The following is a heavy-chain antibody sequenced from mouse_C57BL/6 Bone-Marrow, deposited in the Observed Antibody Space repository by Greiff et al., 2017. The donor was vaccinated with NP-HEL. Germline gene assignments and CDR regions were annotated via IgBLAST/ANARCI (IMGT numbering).Heavy chain of an antibody. V-gene: IGHV1-81*01. CDR3: ARDPLFLYYDYYFDY. J-gene: IGHJ2*01. D-gene: IGHD2-4*01. Sequence: QVQLKQPGAELARPGASVKLSCKASGYTFTSYGISWVKQRTGQGLEWIGEIYPRSGNTYYNEKFKGKATLTADKSSSTAYMELRSLTSEDSAVYFCARDPLFLYYDYYFDYWGQGTTLTVSS. CDR1: GYTFTSYG. CDR2: IYPRSGNT.